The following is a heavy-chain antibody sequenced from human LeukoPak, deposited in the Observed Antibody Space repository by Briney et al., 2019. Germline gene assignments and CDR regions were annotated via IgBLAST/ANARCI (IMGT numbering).Heavy chain of an antibody. CDR2: ISYSGST. D-gene: IGHD6-19*01. J-gene: IGHJ4*02. CDR1: GGSISSSSYF. CDR3: ARWYSSGWAFDY. Sequence: SETLSLTCTVSGGSISSSSYFWGWVRQPPGKGLEWIGSISYSGSTYYNPSLKSRVTTSLDTSKNQFSLKLSSVTAADTAVYYCARWYSSGWAFDYWGQGTLVTVSS. V-gene: IGHV4-39*01.